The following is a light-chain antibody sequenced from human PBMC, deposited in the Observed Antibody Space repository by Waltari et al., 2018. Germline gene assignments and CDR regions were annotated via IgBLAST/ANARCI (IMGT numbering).Light chain of an antibody. CDR1: SNDVGGYNY. CDR3: SSYTSISTWV. Sequence: QSALTQPASVSGSPGQSSTISCTGTSNDVGGYNYVSWYQQHPGKAPKLMIYDVSKRPSGVSNRFSGSKSGNTASLTISGLQAEDEADYYCSSYTSISTWVFGGGTKLTVL. V-gene: IGLV2-14*03. J-gene: IGLJ3*02. CDR2: DVS.